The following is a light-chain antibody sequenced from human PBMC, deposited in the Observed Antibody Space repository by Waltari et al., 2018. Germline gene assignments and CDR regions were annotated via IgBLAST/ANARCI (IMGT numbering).Light chain of an antibody. J-gene: IGKJ3*01. V-gene: IGKV1-39*01. CDR1: QTISSY. Sequence: DIQMTQSPSSLSASVGDRVTITCRATQTISSYLNWYRQKQGKAPKLLIYAASNLQSGVPSRFSGSGSGTEFTLTISSLQPEDFATYYCQQKFTFGPGTKVDVK. CDR3: QQKFT. CDR2: AAS.